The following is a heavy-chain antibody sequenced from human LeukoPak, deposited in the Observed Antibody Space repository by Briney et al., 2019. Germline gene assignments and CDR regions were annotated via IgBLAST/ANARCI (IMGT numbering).Heavy chain of an antibody. CDR1: GGSISSSNW. D-gene: IGHD1-26*01. V-gene: IGHV4-4*02. CDR2: INHSGST. CDR3: ARGVDSGSYCH. Sequence: PSETLSLTCAVSGGSISSSNWWSWVRQPPGKGLEWIGEINHSGSTNYNPSLKSRVTISVDTSKNQFSLKLSSVTAADTAVYYCARGVDSGSYCHWGQGTLVTVSS. J-gene: IGHJ4*02.